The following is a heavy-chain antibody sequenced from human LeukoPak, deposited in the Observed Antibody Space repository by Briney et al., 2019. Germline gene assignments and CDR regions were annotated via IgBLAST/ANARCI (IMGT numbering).Heavy chain of an antibody. CDR2: FDPEDGET. CDR1: GYTLTELS. J-gene: IGHJ5*02. V-gene: IGHV1-24*01. CDR3: ATSKDYYDSNRFDP. Sequence: ASVKVSCKASGYTLTELSMHWVRQAPGKGLEWMGGFDPEDGETIYAQKFQGRVTMTEDTSTDTAYMELSSLRSEDTAVYYCATSKDYYDSNRFDPWGQGTLVTVSS. D-gene: IGHD3-22*01.